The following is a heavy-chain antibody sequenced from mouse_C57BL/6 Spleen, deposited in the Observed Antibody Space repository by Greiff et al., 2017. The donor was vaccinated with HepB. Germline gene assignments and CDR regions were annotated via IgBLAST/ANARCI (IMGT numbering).Heavy chain of an antibody. Sequence: QVQLQQSGAELVKPGASVKLSCKASGYTFTSYWMHWVKQRPGQGLEWIGMIHPNSGSTNYNEKFKSKATLTVDKSSSTAYMQLSSLTSEDSAVYYCARYYYGRDWFAYWGQGTLVTVSA. V-gene: IGHV1-64*01. J-gene: IGHJ3*01. CDR3: ARYYYGRDWFAY. CDR2: IHPNSGST. D-gene: IGHD1-1*01. CDR1: GYTFTSYW.